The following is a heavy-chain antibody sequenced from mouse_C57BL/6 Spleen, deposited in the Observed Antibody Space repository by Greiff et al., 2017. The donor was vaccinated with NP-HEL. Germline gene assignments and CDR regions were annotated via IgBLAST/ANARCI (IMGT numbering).Heavy chain of an antibody. V-gene: IGHV2-2*01. CDR2: IWSGGST. CDR1: GFSLTSYG. D-gene: IGHD1-1*01. Sequence: VQLQESGPGLVQPSQSLSITCTVSGFSLTSYGVHWVRQSPGKGLEWLGVIWSGGSTDYNGAFISRLSISKDNSKSQVFFKMNSLQADDTAIYYCARDYGSSYYFDYWGQGTTLTVSS. CDR3: ARDYGSSYYFDY. J-gene: IGHJ2*01.